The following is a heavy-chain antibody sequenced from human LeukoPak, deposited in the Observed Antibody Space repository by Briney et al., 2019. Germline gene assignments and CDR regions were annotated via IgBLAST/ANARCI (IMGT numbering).Heavy chain of an antibody. CDR1: GGSISSGSYY. J-gene: IGHJ5*02. CDR2: IYTSGST. V-gene: IGHV4-61*02. D-gene: IGHD6-19*01. Sequence: SETLSLTCTVSGGSISSGSYYWSWIRQPAGKGLEWIGRIYTSGSTNYNPSLKSRVTISVDKSKNQFSLQLSSVTAADTAVYYCARDSSDAPGWYGTGWFDPWGQGTLVTVSS. CDR3: ARDSSDAPGWYGTGWFDP.